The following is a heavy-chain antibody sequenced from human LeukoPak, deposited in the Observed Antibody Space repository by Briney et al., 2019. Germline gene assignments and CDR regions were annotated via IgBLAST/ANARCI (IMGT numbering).Heavy chain of an antibody. CDR2: IYYSGST. CDR3: ARDLLNEGNHLDY. CDR1: GGSVSSGSYY. V-gene: IGHV4-30-4*08. J-gene: IGHJ4*02. D-gene: IGHD4-23*01. Sequence: PSQTLSLTCNVSGGSVSSGSYYWSWIRQPPGKGLEWIGYIYYSGSTYYNPSIKSRVTISVDTSKNQFSLKLSSVTAADTALYYCARDLLNEGNHLDYWGQGTLVTVSS.